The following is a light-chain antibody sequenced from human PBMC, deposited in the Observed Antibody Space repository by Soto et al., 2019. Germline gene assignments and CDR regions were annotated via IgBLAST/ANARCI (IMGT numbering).Light chain of an antibody. V-gene: IGKV1-39*01. CDR2: TAS. CDR1: QSIDSY. Sequence: DIQMTQSPSSLSASVGDRVTITCRASQSIDSYLNWYQQKPGKAPKLLIYTASSLESGVPSRFSGRESGTDFTLTISSLQPADFATYYCQQSYRNPPTFGQGTKVEIK. J-gene: IGKJ1*01. CDR3: QQSYRNPPT.